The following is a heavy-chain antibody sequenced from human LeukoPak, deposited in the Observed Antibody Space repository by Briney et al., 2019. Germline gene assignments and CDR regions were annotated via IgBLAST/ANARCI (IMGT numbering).Heavy chain of an antibody. J-gene: IGHJ6*02. CDR3: ARDVRGYSGYDYYGMDV. V-gene: IGHV4-59*01. D-gene: IGHD5-12*01. CDR2: IYYSGST. CDR1: RGSISSYF. Sequence: SETLSLTCTLSRGSISSYFWSWIRQPPGKGLEWIGYIYYSGSTNYNPSLKSRVTISVDTPKNQFSLKLSSVTAADTAVYYCARDVRGYSGYDYYGMDVWGQGTTVTVS.